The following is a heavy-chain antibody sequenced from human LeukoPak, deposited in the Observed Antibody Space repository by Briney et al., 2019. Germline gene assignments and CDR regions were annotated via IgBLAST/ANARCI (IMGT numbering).Heavy chain of an antibody. CDR3: ARQGTSYQLLLDYFDY. J-gene: IGHJ4*02. D-gene: IGHD2-2*01. V-gene: IGHV4-39*01. CDR2: IYYSGST. CDR1: GGSISSSSYY. Sequence: SETLSLTCTVSGGSISSSSYYWGWIRQPPGKGLEWIGSIYYSGSTYYNPSLKSRVIISVDTSKNQFSLKLSSVTAADTAVYYCARQGTSYQLLLDYFDYWGQGTLVTVSS.